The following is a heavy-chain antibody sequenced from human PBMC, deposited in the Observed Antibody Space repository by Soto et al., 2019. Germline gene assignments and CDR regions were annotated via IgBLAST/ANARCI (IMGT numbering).Heavy chain of an antibody. V-gene: IGHV1-69*06. J-gene: IGHJ6*02. CDR2: IIPIFGTA. Sequence: QVQLVQSGAEVKNPGSSVKVSCNASGGTFSSYAISWVRQAPGQGLEWMGGIIPIFGTANYAQKFQGRVTISADKSTSTAYMEMSSLRSEDTAVYYCASHNREWLPPARDYYYGMDVWGQGTTVTVSS. CDR1: GGTFSSYA. D-gene: IGHD3-3*01. CDR3: ASHNREWLPPARDYYYGMDV.